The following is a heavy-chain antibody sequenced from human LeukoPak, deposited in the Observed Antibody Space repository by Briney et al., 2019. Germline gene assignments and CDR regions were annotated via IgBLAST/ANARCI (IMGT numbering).Heavy chain of an antibody. CDR1: GGSFSGYY. Sequence: PSETLSLTCAVYGGSFSGYYWSWIRQPPGKGLEWIGEINHSGSTNYNPSLKSRVTISVDTSKNQFSLKLSSVTAADTAVYYCASDAGVGSHGLFDYWGQGTLVTVSS. D-gene: IGHD1-26*01. V-gene: IGHV4-34*01. J-gene: IGHJ4*02. CDR2: INHSGST. CDR3: ASDAGVGSHGLFDY.